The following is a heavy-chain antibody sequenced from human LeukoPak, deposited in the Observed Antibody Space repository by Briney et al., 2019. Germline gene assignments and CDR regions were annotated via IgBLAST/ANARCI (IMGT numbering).Heavy chain of an antibody. CDR3: ARDPLGVGAKSPAFDI. CDR1: GFTFSSYA. Sequence: GGSLRLSXAASGFTFSSYAMHWVRQAPGKGLEWVAVISYDGSNKYYADSVKGRFTISRDNSKNTLYLQMNSLRAEDTAVYYCARDPLGVGAKSPAFDIWGQGTMVTVSS. V-gene: IGHV3-30*01. CDR2: ISYDGSNK. D-gene: IGHD1-26*01. J-gene: IGHJ3*02.